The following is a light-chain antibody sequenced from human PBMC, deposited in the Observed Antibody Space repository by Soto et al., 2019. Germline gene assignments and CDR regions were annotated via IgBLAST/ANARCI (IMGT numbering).Light chain of an antibody. CDR2: EVN. Sequence: QSALTQPPSASGSPGQSVTISCTGTSSDVGAYNYVSWNQHHPGKAPKLLVYEVNKRPSGVPDRFSGSKSGNTASLTVSGLQAEDEADYYCTSHAGTINFPYIFGTGTKLTVL. CDR1: SSDVGAYNY. CDR3: TSHAGTINFPYI. V-gene: IGLV2-8*01. J-gene: IGLJ1*01.